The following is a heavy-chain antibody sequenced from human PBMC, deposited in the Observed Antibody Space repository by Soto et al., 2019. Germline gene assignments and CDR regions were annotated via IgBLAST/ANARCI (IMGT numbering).Heavy chain of an antibody. Sequence: GGSLRLSCEASGFTFSTYWMSWIRQAPGKGLEWVGNIKPDGSQSYIVDSVQGRFTTSRDNARNSVYLQMNSLRAEDTAVYYCARYFRGSGRYFFDYWGQGTLVTVSS. D-gene: IGHD6-19*01. J-gene: IGHJ4*02. CDR3: ARYFRGSGRYFFDY. CDR1: GFTFSTYW. V-gene: IGHV3-7*01. CDR2: IKPDGSQS.